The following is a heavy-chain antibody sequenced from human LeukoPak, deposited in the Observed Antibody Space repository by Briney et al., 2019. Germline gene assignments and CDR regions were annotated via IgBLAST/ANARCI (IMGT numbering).Heavy chain of an antibody. J-gene: IGHJ3*02. D-gene: IGHD6-6*01. V-gene: IGHV1-2*02. CDR2: INPNSGGT. CDR1: GYTFTGYY. CDR3: ARDRGSSSCAFDS. Sequence: ASVKVSCKASGYTFTGYYMDWVRQAPGQGLEWMGWINPNSGGTKYAQKFQGRVTMTRDTSISTAYMELSKLRSDDTAVYYCARDRGSSSCAFDSWGQGTMVTASS.